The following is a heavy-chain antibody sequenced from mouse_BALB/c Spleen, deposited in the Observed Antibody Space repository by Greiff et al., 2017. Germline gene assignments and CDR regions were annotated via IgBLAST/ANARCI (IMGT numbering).Heavy chain of an antibody. CDR1: GYSITSDYA. D-gene: IGHD1-2*01. J-gene: IGHJ2*01. CDR3: ARSTTATGDYFDY. V-gene: IGHV3-2*02. CDR2: ISYSGST. Sequence: EVKLVESGPGLVKPSQSLSLTCTVTGYSITSDYAWNWIRQFPGNKLEWMGYISYSGSTSYNPSLKSRISITRDTSKNQFFLQLNSVTTEDTATYYCARSTTATGDYFDYWGQGTTLTVSS.